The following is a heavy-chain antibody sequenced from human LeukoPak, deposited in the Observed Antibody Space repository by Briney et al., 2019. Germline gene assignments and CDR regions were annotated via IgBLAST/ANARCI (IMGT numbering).Heavy chain of an antibody. CDR1: VGSISSSSYY. J-gene: IGHJ4*02. CDR3: ARQLGYCSSTSCYADKVDY. Sequence: SETLSLTRTVSVGSISSSSYYWGWIRQPPGKGLEWIGSIYYSGSTYYNPSLKSRVTISVDTSQNQFSLKLSSVTAADTAVYYCARQLGYCSSTSCYADKVDYWGQGTLVTVSS. V-gene: IGHV4-39*01. CDR2: IYYSGST. D-gene: IGHD2-2*01.